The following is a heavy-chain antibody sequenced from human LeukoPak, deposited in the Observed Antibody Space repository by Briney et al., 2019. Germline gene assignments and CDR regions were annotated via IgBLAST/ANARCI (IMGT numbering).Heavy chain of an antibody. Sequence: RGSLRLSCAASGFTFSSYAMSWVRQPPGKGLEWVSAISGSGGSTYYADSVKGRFTISRDNSKNTLYLQMNSLRAEDTVVYYCAKRGGGYDSNFDYWGQGSLVTVSS. V-gene: IGHV3-23*01. J-gene: IGHJ4*02. D-gene: IGHD5-12*01. CDR1: GFTFSSYA. CDR2: ISGSGGST. CDR3: AKRGGGYDSNFDY.